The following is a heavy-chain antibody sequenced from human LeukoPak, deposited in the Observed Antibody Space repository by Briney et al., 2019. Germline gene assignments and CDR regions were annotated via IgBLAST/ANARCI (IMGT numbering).Heavy chain of an antibody. CDR2: IWYDGSNK. Sequence: GGSLRLSCAASGFTFSSYGMHWVRQAPGKGLEWVAVIWYDGSNKYYADSVKGRFTISRDNSKNTLYLHMNSLRAEDTAVYYCAKDMAWFGETLDYWGQGTLVTVSS. CDR3: AKDMAWFGETLDY. J-gene: IGHJ4*02. D-gene: IGHD3-10*01. CDR1: GFTFSSYG. V-gene: IGHV3-33*06.